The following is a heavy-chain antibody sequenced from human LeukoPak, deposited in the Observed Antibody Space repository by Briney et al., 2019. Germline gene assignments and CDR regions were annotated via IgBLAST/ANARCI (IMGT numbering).Heavy chain of an antibody. Sequence: SLKVSCKASGGTFSNYAINWVRQAPGQGLEWMGGIIAIFGTANYAQKLQGRVTITADESTSTAYMELSSLRSEDTAVYYCARGDYYGSGSYSFRGYFDYWGQGTPVTVSS. CDR3: ARGDYYGSGSYSFRGYFDY. CDR1: GGTFSNYA. V-gene: IGHV1-69*13. CDR2: IIAIFGTA. J-gene: IGHJ4*02. D-gene: IGHD3-10*01.